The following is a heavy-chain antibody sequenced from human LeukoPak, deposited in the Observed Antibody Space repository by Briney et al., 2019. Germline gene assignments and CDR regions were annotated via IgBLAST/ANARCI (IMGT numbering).Heavy chain of an antibody. CDR1: AFTFSNAW. J-gene: IGHJ4*02. D-gene: IGHD2-15*01. V-gene: IGHV3-15*01. CDR3: TTEERVSSGYCSGGSCYIDY. CDR2: IKSKTDGGTT. Sequence: GGSLRLSCAASAFTFSNAWMNWVRQAPGKGLEWVGRIKSKTDGGTTDYAAPVKGRFTISRDDSKNTLYLQMNSLRTEDTAVYYCTTEERVSSGYCSGGSCYIDYWGQGTLVTISS.